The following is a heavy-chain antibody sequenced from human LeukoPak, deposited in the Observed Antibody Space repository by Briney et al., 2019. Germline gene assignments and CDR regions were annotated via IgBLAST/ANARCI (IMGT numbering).Heavy chain of an antibody. Sequence: PGGSLRLSCAASGFTFSNAWMSWVRQAPGKGLEWVGRIKSKTDGGTTDYAAPVKGRFTISRDDSKNTLYLQMNSLKTEDTAVYYCTRKYYYGSGSRAIEDYWGQGTLVTVSS. CDR3: TRKYYYGSGSRAIEDY. D-gene: IGHD3-10*01. J-gene: IGHJ4*02. CDR1: GFTFSNAW. CDR2: IKSKTDGGTT. V-gene: IGHV3-15*01.